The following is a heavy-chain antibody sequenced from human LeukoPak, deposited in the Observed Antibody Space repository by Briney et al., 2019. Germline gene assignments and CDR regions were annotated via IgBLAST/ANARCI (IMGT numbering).Heavy chain of an antibody. Sequence: GASVKVSCKASGYTFTSYAMNWVRQAPGQELEWMGWINTNTGNPTYAQGFTGRFVFSLDTSVSTAYLQISSLKAEDTAVYYCARVPPTYSSPSLGYYFDYWGQGTLVTVSS. D-gene: IGHD6-13*01. CDR1: GYTFTSYA. CDR2: INTNTGNP. J-gene: IGHJ4*02. CDR3: ARVPPTYSSPSLGYYFDY. V-gene: IGHV7-4-1*02.